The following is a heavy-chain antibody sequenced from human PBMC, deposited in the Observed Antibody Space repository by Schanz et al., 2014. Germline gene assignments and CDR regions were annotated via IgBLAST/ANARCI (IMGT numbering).Heavy chain of an antibody. D-gene: IGHD3-22*01. CDR2: IYSGIGA. CDR1: GFTVSSNH. CDR3: ARVHHYDPSGWGYFDY. Sequence: EGQLAESGGGLVQPGGSLRLSCAVSGFTVSSNHMSWVRQAPGKGLEWVSVIYSGIGAYYADSVKDRFTVSRDNSKNTVYLQMNRLRAEDTAVYYGARVHHYDPSGWGYFDYWGQGALXTVSS. V-gene: IGHV3-66*01. J-gene: IGHJ4*02.